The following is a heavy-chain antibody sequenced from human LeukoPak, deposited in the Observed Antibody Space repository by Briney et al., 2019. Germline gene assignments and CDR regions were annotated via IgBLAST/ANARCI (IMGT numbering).Heavy chain of an antibody. Sequence: SETLSLTCAVYGGSFIGYDWTWIRQPPGKGLEWIGEINHSGGTNYNPSLKSRVTISVDTSKNQFSLKLSSVTAADTAVYYCASVLSGIAVAGSFDPWGQGTLVTVSS. V-gene: IGHV4-34*01. D-gene: IGHD6-19*01. J-gene: IGHJ5*02. CDR3: ASVLSGIAVAGSFDP. CDR2: INHSGGT. CDR1: GGSFIGYD.